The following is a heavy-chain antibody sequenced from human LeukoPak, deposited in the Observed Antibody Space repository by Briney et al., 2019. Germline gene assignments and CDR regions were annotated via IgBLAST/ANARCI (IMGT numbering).Heavy chain of an antibody. CDR2: IYPADSDT. J-gene: IGHJ4*02. D-gene: IGHD3-10*01. CDR1: GYIFTNYW. Sequence: GESLKISCQVSGYIFTNYWIGWVRQMPGKGLESMGIIYPADSDTTYSPSFEGQVTISADKSIDTVYLPWSSLKASDTATYYCARQSRDGSKTRGYYFDSWGKGTLVTVSS. V-gene: IGHV5-51*01. CDR3: ARQSRDGSKTRGYYFDS.